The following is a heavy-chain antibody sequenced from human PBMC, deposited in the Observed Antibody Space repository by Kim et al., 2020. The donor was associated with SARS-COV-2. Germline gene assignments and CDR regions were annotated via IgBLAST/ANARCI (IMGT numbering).Heavy chain of an antibody. CDR2: T. J-gene: IGHJ4*02. D-gene: IGHD4-17*01. Sequence: TNYAQKLQGRVTMTTDTSTSTAYMELRSLRSDDTAVYYCARDRGDYDFDYWGQGTLVTVSS. V-gene: IGHV1-18*01. CDR3: ARDRGDYDFDY.